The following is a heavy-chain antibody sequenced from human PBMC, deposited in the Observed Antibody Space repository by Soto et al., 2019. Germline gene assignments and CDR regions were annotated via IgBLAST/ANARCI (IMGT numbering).Heavy chain of an antibody. D-gene: IGHD1-7*01. Sequence: EVQLVESGGGLVQPGGSLRLSCAASGVTFSSYSMNWVRQAPGKGLEWVSYISSGSGTIYYADSVKGRFTISRDNAKNSLYLQMNSRRAEDTAVYYCARDWNWAFDYWGQGTLLTVSS. CDR1: GVTFSSYS. V-gene: IGHV3-48*01. CDR3: ARDWNWAFDY. CDR2: ISSGSGTI. J-gene: IGHJ4*02.